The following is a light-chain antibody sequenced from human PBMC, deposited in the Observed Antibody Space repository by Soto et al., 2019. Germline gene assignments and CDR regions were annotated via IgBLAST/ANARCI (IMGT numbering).Light chain of an antibody. V-gene: IGKV1-33*01. CDR2: DAS. J-gene: IGKJ5*01. CDR1: QNIRRD. Sequence: DIQMTQSPSSLSASVGDRVTITCRASQNIRRDLNWYQQKPGKAPKLLICDASNLETGVPSRFSGSGSGTDFTFTISSLQPEDIATYYCQQYDNLPFTFGQGTRLEI. CDR3: QQYDNLPFT.